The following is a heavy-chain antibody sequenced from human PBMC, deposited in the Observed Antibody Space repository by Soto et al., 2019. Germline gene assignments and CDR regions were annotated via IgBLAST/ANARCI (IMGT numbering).Heavy chain of an antibody. J-gene: IGHJ5*02. V-gene: IGHV4-4*07. CDR3: AREGSNSAHNFAIGIQPWSFDR. CDR2: IFPNGNT. CDR1: LGYVNTFH. Sequence: SETLSLTCTVSLGYVNTFHWSWFRQPAGKGLEWIGRIFPNGNTDYSHSLKSRVTPSVDTSKNHISLNLPSVTAADMAVYYCAREGSNSAHNFAIGIQPWSFDRWGQGLTVTFSS. D-gene: IGHD1-1*01.